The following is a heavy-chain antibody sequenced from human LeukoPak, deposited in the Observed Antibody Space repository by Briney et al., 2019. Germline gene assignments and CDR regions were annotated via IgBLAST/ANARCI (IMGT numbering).Heavy chain of an antibody. V-gene: IGHV3-11*01. Sequence: GGSLRLSCAASGFTFSDYYMSWIRQPAGKGLEWVSYISSSGSTIYYADSVKGRFTISRDNAKNSLYLQMNSLRAEDTAVYYCARELKLRLLEWSPLKGMDVWGQGTTVTVSS. J-gene: IGHJ6*02. D-gene: IGHD3-3*01. CDR3: ARELKLRLLEWSPLKGMDV. CDR1: GFTFSDYY. CDR2: ISSSGSTI.